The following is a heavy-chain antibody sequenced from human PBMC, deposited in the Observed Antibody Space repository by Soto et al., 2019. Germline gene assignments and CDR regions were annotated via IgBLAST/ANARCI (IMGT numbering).Heavy chain of an antibody. J-gene: IGHJ4*01. V-gene: IGHV3-15*07. Sequence: EVQLVESGGDLVQPGGSLRLSCAASGFTFTRAWLNWVRQAPGKGLEWVGRAKSEINGGAVDYAAPVKGRFTISRDASQNTVYLQMNSLRADDTAVYYCAADLPDWGAYAFDYWGHRTQVTVSS. D-gene: IGHD3-16*01. CDR3: AADLPDWGAYAFDY. CDR2: AKSEINGGAV. CDR1: GFTFTRAW.